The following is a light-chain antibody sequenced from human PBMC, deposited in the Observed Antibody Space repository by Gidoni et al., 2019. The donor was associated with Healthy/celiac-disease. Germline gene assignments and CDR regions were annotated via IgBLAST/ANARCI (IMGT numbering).Light chain of an antibody. Sequence: EIQMTQSPSSMSASVGDRVTITCRASQSISRYFNWYQQQPGKAPKLLIYAASSLQSGVPSRFSGSGSGTEFTLTISSLQPEDFATYYCQQSYRTPITFGQGTRLEIK. J-gene: IGKJ5*01. CDR3: QQSYRTPIT. CDR2: AAS. CDR1: QSISRY. V-gene: IGKV1-39*01.